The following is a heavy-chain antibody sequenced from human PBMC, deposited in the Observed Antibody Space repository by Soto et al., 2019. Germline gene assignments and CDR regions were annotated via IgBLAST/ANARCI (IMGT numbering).Heavy chain of an antibody. Sequence: GGSLRLSCAASGFTLSSYGMHWVRQAPGKGLEWVAVISDDGSNKYYADSVKGRFTISRDNSKNSLYLQMNSLRTEENALDYCAKDRGPAHTNGMDVWGQGTTVTVSS. D-gene: IGHD2-2*01. CDR1: GFTLSSYG. CDR3: AKDRGPAHTNGMDV. CDR2: ISDDGSNK. J-gene: IGHJ6*02. V-gene: IGHV3-30*18.